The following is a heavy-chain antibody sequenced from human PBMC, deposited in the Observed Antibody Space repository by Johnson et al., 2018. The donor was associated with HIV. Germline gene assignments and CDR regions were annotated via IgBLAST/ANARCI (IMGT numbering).Heavy chain of an antibody. CDR1: GFTFSSYA. Sequence: QVQLVESGGGVVQPGRSLRLSCAASGFTFSSYAMHWVRQAPGKGLEWVAVISYDGSNKYYADSVKGRFTISRDNSKNTLYLHMNSLRAEDSAVYYCANLNDYGDYWGPDAFDIWGQGTMVSVSS. D-gene: IGHD4-17*01. CDR2: ISYDGSNK. J-gene: IGHJ3*02. CDR3: ANLNDYGDYWGPDAFDI. V-gene: IGHV3-30-3*01.